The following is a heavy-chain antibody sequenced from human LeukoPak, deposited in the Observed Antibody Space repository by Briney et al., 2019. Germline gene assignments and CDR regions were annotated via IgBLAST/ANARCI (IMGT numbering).Heavy chain of an antibody. Sequence: ASVKVSCKASGYTFTAQYLHWVRQAPGQGLEWMGWITPDSGDTKYAQKFQGRVTMTSNTSTNTGYMELSRVKSDDTAVYYCASLPRSSGSYYNNWGQGILVTVSS. CDR3: ASLPRSSGSYYNN. J-gene: IGHJ4*02. CDR2: ITPDSGDT. D-gene: IGHD3-10*01. CDR1: GYTFTAQY. V-gene: IGHV1-2*02.